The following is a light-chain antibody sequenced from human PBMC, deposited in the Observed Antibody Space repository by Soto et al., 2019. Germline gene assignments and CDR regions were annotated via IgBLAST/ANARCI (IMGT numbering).Light chain of an antibody. V-gene: IGLV1-47*02. CDR1: SSNIGSNY. J-gene: IGLJ3*02. CDR2: SNN. CDR3: AAWDDSLYGWV. Sequence: QSVLTQPPSASGTPGQRVTISCSGSSSNIGSNYVYWYQQLPGTAPKLLIYSNNQRPSGVPDRFSGSKSGTSASLAISGLRSEDEAHYYCAAWDDSLYGWVFGGGTKVTVL.